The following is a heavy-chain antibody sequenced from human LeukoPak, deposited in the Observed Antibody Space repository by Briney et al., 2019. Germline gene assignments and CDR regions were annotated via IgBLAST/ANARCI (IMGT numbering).Heavy chain of an antibody. CDR3: ARFLGYGP. CDR1: GYNLLNYG. D-gene: IGHD2-15*01. CDR2: IIPILGIA. V-gene: IGHV1-69*04. Sequence: SVKVSCKASGYNLLNYGISWVRQAPGQGLEWMGRIIPILGIANYAQKFQGRVTITADKSTSTAYMELSSLRSEDTAVYYCARFLGYGPWGQGTLVTVSS. J-gene: IGHJ5*02.